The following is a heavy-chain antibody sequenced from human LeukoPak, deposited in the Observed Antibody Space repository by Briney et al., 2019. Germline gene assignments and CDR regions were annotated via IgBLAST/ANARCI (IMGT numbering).Heavy chain of an antibody. J-gene: IGHJ4*02. CDR3: ARGGLWRYYYDSSGYFYYFDY. Sequence: GASVKVSCKASGGTFSSYAISWVRQAPGQGLEWMGRIIPILGIANYAQKFQGRVTITADKSTSTAYMELSGLRSEDTAVYYCARGGLWRYYYDSSGYFYYFDYWGQGTLVTVSS. V-gene: IGHV1-69*04. D-gene: IGHD3-22*01. CDR1: GGTFSSYA. CDR2: IIPILGIA.